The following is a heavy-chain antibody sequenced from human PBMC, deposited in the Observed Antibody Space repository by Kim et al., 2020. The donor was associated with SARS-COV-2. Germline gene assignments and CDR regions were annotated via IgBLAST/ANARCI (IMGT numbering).Heavy chain of an antibody. J-gene: IGHJ6*02. CDR1: GFTFSSYS. Sequence: GGSLRLSCAASGFTFSSYSMNWVRQAPGKGLEWVSSISSSSSYIYYADSVKGRFTISRDNAKNSLYLQMNSLRAEDTAVYYCARDRVVVAATRHYYYGMDVWGQGTTVTVSS. CDR3: ARDRVVVAATRHYYYGMDV. CDR2: ISSSSSYI. V-gene: IGHV3-21*01. D-gene: IGHD2-15*01.